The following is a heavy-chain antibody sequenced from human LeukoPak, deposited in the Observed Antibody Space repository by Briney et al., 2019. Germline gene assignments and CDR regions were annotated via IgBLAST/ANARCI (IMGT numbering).Heavy chain of an antibody. CDR1: GGSISSGDYY. D-gene: IGHD6-13*01. CDR2: IYYSGST. V-gene: IGHV4-30-4*08. Sequence: SETLSLTCTVSGGSISSGDYYWSWIRQPPGKGLEWIGYIYYSGSTYYNPSLKSRVTISVDTSKNQFSLKLSSVTAAATAVYYCARGTKIAAVNWGRGTLVTVSS. CDR3: ARGTKIAAVN. J-gene: IGHJ4*02.